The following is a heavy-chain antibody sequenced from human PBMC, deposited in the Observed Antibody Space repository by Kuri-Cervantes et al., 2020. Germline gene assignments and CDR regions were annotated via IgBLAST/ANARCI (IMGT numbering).Heavy chain of an antibody. CDR3: ARASRGSNSYDY. CDR2: INSDGSST. V-gene: IGHV3-74*01. D-gene: IGHD3-10*01. J-gene: IGHJ4*02. CDR1: GFTVSSNY. Sequence: GGSLRLSCAASGFTVSSNYMSWVRQAPGKGLEWVSRINSDGSSTSYADSVKGRFTISRDNAKNTLYLQMNSLRAEDTAVYYCARASRGSNSYDYWGQGTLVTSPQ.